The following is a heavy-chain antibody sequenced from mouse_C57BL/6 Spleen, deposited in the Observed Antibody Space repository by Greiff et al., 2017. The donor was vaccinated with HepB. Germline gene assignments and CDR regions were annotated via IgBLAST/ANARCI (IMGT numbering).Heavy chain of an antibody. CDR2: IHPNSGST. CDR1: GYTFTSYW. Sequence: QVQLQQSGAELVKPGASVKLSCKASGYTFTSYWMHWVKQRPGQGLEWIGMIHPNSGSTNYNEKFKSKATLTVDKSSSTAYMQLSSLTSEDSAVYYCARYSTVVGYFDDWGQGTTLTVSS. J-gene: IGHJ2*01. CDR3: ARYSTVVGYFDD. V-gene: IGHV1-64*01. D-gene: IGHD1-1*01.